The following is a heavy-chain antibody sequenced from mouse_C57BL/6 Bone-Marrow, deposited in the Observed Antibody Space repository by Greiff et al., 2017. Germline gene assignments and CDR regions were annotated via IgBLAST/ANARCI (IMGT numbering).Heavy chain of an antibody. CDR1: GYTFTSYW. Sequence: QVQLQQPGAELVKPGASVKMSCKASGYTFTSYWITWVKQRPGQGLEWIGDIYPTSGRTNYNEKFKSKAILTVDTSSNTAYMQISVLTSEDSAVFYCARSGPLGRSFDYWGQGTTLTVSS. D-gene: IGHD4-1*01. V-gene: IGHV1-55*01. J-gene: IGHJ2*01. CDR2: IYPTSGRT. CDR3: ARSGPLGRSFDY.